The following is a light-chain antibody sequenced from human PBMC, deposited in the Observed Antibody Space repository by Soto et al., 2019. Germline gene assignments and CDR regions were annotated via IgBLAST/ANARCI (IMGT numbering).Light chain of an antibody. Sequence: QSALTQPASVSGSPGQSITISCTGTSSDIGGYNYVSWYQQHPGKAPKLVIYDVSHRPSGISNRFSGSKSANTASLTVSGLQAEDEADYYCSSYTSASAFVLFGGGTKLTGL. CDR2: DVS. V-gene: IGLV2-14*03. CDR1: SSDIGGYNY. J-gene: IGLJ2*01. CDR3: SSYTSASAFVL.